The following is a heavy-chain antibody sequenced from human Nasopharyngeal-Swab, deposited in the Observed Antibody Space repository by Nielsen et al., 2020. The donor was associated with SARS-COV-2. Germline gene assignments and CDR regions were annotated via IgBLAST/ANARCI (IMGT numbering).Heavy chain of an antibody. D-gene: IGHD6-19*01. CDR1: GYTFTSYY. CDR2: ISAYNGNT. Sequence: GESLKISCAASGYTFTSYYMHWVRQAPGQGLEWMGWISAYNGNTNYAQKLQGRVTMTEDTSTDTAYMELSSLRSEDTAVYYCATGQQWLVQWFDPWGQGTLVTVSS. J-gene: IGHJ5*02. V-gene: IGHV1-18*04. CDR3: ATGQQWLVQWFDP.